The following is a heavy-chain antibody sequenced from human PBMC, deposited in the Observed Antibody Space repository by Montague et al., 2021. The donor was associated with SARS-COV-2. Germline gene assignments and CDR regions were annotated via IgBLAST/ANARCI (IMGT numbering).Heavy chain of an antibody. V-gene: IGHV3-66*01. CDR3: ARDQRSWSFEAWRLTGYYYGMDV. CDR1: GFTVSSNY. Sequence: SLRLSCAASGFTVSSNYMSWVRQAPGKGLEWVSVIYSGGSTYYADSVKGRFTISRDNSKNTLYLQMNSLRAEDTAVYYCARDQRSWSFEAWRLTGYYYGMDVWGQGTTVTVSS. D-gene: IGHD6-13*01. J-gene: IGHJ6*02. CDR2: IYSGGST.